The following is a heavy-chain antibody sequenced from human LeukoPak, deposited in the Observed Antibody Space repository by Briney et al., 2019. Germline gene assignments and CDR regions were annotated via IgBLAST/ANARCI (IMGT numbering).Heavy chain of an antibody. D-gene: IGHD3-22*01. V-gene: IGHV3-53*01. CDR2: IYSGGST. Sequence: GGSLRLSCAASGFTVSSNYMSWVRQAPGKGLEWVSVIYSGGSTYYADSVKGRFTISRDNSKNTLYLQMNSLRAEDTAVYYCARDSAWDLNYYDSSGYSAPVPGGAFDIWGQGTMVTVSS. CDR3: ARDSAWDLNYYDSSGYSAPVPGGAFDI. J-gene: IGHJ3*02. CDR1: GFTVSSNY.